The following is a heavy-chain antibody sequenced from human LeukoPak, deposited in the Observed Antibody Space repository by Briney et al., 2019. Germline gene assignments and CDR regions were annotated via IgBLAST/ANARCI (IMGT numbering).Heavy chain of an antibody. Sequence: SETLSLTCTVSGGSISSYYWSWIRQPAGKGLEWIGRIYTSGSTNYNPSLESRVTMSVDTSKNQFSLKLSSVTAADTAVYYCAREISGVVVITRYNWFDPWGQGTLVTVSS. CDR2: IYTSGST. D-gene: IGHD3-22*01. J-gene: IGHJ5*02. CDR3: AREISGVVVITRYNWFDP. V-gene: IGHV4-4*07. CDR1: GGSISSYY.